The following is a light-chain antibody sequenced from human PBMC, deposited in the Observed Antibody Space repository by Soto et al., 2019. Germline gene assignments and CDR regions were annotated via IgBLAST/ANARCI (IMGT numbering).Light chain of an antibody. CDR2: AVT. CDR3: SSYTSSSTYV. J-gene: IGLJ1*01. CDR1: RSDVGGYNY. V-gene: IGLV2-14*01. Sequence: QSVLTQPASVSGSPGQSITISCTGTRSDVGGYNYVSWYQQHPGKGPKLLIYAVTNRPSGVSDRFSASKSGDTASLTISGLQPEDEADYYCSSYTSSSTYVFGTGTKVTVL.